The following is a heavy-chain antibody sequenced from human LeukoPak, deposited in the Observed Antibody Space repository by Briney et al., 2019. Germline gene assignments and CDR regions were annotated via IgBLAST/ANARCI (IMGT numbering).Heavy chain of an antibody. CDR2: ISGSGGST. Sequence: GGSLRLSCAASGFTFSSYAMSWVRQAPGKGLEWVSAISGSGGSTYYADSVKGRFTISRDNSKNTLYLQMNSLRAEETAVYYCAKSLWDYGGNGKAFEIWGQGTMVTVSS. V-gene: IGHV3-23*01. D-gene: IGHD4-23*01. CDR3: AKSLWDYGGNGKAFEI. CDR1: GFTFSSYA. J-gene: IGHJ3*02.